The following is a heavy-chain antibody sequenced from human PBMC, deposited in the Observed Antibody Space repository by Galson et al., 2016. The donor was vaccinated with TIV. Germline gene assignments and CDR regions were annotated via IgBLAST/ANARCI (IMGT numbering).Heavy chain of an antibody. D-gene: IGHD1-1*01. CDR3: TTDLWGTLGRDY. J-gene: IGHJ4*02. V-gene: IGHV3-15*01. CDR2: IKGRPDGGTK. Sequence: SLRLSCAASGFNFNNAWMTWVRQAPGKGLEWVGRIKGRPDGGTKEYAAPVKDRFTISRDDLKNRLYLQMTSLKTEDTAVYYCTTDLWGTLGRDYWGQGTLVTVSS. CDR1: GFNFNNAW.